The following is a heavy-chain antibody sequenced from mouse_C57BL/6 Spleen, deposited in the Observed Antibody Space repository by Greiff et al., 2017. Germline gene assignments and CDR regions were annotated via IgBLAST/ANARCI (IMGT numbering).Heavy chain of an antibody. J-gene: IGHJ3*01. CDR2: IHPNSGST. CDR3: ARPDYYGSSLLAY. CDR1: GYTFTSYW. V-gene: IGHV1-64*01. D-gene: IGHD1-1*01. Sequence: QVQLQQPGAELVKPGASVKLSCKASGYTFTSYWMHWVKQRPGQGLEWIGMIHPNSGSTNYNEKFKSKATLTVDKSSSTAYMQLSSLTSEDSAVYYCARPDYYGSSLLAYWGQGTLVTVSA.